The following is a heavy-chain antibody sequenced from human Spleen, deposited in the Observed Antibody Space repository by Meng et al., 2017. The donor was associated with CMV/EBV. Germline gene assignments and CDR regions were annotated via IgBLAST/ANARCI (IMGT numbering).Heavy chain of an antibody. CDR3: ARDPGGEAPLDY. V-gene: IGHV4-4*02. D-gene: IGHD1-14*01. Sequence: CAVSGGYISSNSWWTWVRQPPGKGLEWIGEIYHRGNTNYNPSLESRVTISLDKSKNQFSLKLTSVTAADTAIYYCARDPGGEAPLDYWGQGTLVTVS. CDR2: IYHRGNT. J-gene: IGHJ4*02. CDR1: GGYISSNSW.